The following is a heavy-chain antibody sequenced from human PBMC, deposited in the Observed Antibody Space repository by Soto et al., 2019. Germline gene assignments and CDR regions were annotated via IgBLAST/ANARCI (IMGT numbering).Heavy chain of an antibody. CDR3: AKVNLPEYSILLGYYYYYGMDV. CDR2: ISGSGGST. CDR1: GFTFSSYA. Sequence: GGSLRLSCAASGFTFSSYAMSWVRQAPGKGLEWVSAISGSGGSTYDADTVKGRFTISVDNSKNTLYLQMNRQRAEDTAVYYCAKVNLPEYSILLGYYYYYGMDVWGQGTTVTVSS. D-gene: IGHD4-4*01. V-gene: IGHV3-23*01. J-gene: IGHJ6*02.